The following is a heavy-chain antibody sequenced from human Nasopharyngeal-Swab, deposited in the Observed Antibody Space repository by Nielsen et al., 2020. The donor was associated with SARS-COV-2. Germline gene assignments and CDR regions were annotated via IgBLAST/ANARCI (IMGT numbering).Heavy chain of an antibody. Sequence: GESLKISCAASAFTFGNYYMTWIRQAPGKGLEWVAVVWHDGTNKYHAESVKGRFTISRDNSKNTLYLQLNSLTVDDTAMFYCARGSTAGDYWGQGTLVTVSS. V-gene: IGHV3-33*08. CDR2: VWHDGTNK. D-gene: IGHD2-21*02. CDR3: ARGSTAGDY. CDR1: AFTFGNYY. J-gene: IGHJ4*02.